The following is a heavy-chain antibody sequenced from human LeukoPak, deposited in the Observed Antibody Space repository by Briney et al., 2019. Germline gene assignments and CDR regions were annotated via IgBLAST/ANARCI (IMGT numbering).Heavy chain of an antibody. CDR2: ISSSGSTI. CDR3: ARDPHSSSSFSYP. Sequence: GGSLRLSCAASGFTFSDYYMSWIRQAPGKGLEWVSYISSSGSTIYYADSVKGRFTISRDNAKNSLYLQMNSLRAEDTAVYYCARDPHSSSSFSYPWGQGTLVTVSS. CDR1: GFTFSDYY. D-gene: IGHD6-6*01. J-gene: IGHJ5*02. V-gene: IGHV3-11*04.